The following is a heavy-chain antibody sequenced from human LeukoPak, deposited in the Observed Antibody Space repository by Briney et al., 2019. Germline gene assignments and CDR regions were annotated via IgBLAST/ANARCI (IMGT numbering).Heavy chain of an antibody. J-gene: IGHJ5*02. CDR3: ARGEYCSGGSCYWFDP. CDR2: IYYRGST. D-gene: IGHD2-15*01. CDR1: GGSISTSNYY. Sequence: SETLSLTCTVSGGSISTSNYYWGWIRQPPGKGLEWIGNIYYRGSTNYNPSLKSRVTISVDTSKNQISLKLSSVTAADTAVYYCARGEYCSGGSCYWFDPWGRGTLVTVSS. V-gene: IGHV4-61*05.